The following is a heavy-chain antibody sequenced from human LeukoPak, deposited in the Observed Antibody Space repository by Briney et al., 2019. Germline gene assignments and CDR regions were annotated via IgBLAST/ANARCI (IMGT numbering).Heavy chain of an antibody. CDR2: INTDEDET. V-gene: IGHV1-18*01. CDR3: ARSLAATSGFDI. CDR1: GYTFTSYG. Sequence: ASVKVSCKASGYTFTSYGISWVRQAPGQGFEWLGWINTDEDETAYSDKFQGRVSMTTDTPTTTATMELRGLASDDTAVYYCARSLAATSGFDIWGQGTWVTVS. D-gene: IGHD1-26*01. J-gene: IGHJ3*02.